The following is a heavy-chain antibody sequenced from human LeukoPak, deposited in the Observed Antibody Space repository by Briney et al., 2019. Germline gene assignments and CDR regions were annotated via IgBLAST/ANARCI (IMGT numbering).Heavy chain of an antibody. D-gene: IGHD3-22*01. J-gene: IGHJ4*02. Sequence: SCAASGFTFSSYWMSWVRQAPGQGLEWMGRIIPIIGTANYAQKFQGRVTITTDESTSTAYMELSSLRSEDTAVYYCAGGPPNYYDSSGYQYSSDYWGQGTLVTVSS. CDR3: AGGPPNYYDSSGYQYSSDY. CDR2: IIPIIGTA. CDR1: GFTFSSYW. V-gene: IGHV1-69*05.